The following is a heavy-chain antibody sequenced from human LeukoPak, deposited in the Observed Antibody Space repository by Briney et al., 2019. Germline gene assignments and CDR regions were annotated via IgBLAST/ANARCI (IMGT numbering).Heavy chain of an antibody. D-gene: IGHD3-22*01. CDR2: IYYSGST. J-gene: IGHJ5*02. V-gene: IGHV4-39*01. Sequence: SETLSLTCTVSGGSISSSSYYWGWIRQPPGKGLEWIGSIYYSGSTYYNPSLESRVTISVDTSKNQFSLKLSSVTAADTAVYYCARPRDSSGYYSSWGQGTLVTVSS. CDR1: GGSISSSSYY. CDR3: ARPRDSSGYYSS.